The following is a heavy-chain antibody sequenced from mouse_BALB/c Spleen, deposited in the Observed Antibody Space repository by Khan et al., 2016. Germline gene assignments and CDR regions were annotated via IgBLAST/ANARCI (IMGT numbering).Heavy chain of an antibody. CDR2: ILPGSDST. Sequence: QVQLKQSGAELMKPGASVKISCKATGYTFSSYWIEWVKQRPGHGLEWFGEILPGSDSTNYDEKFKGKATFTADTSSNTAYMQLSSLTSEDSAVYYCARSRLYFDYWGQGTTLTVSS. J-gene: IGHJ2*01. V-gene: IGHV1-9*01. D-gene: IGHD3-2*02. CDR3: ARSRLYFDY. CDR1: GYTFSSYW.